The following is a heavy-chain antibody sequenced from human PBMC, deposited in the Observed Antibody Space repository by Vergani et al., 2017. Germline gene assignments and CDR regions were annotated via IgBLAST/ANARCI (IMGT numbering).Heavy chain of an antibody. D-gene: IGHD3-3*01. CDR3: ARETRGVVTLDY. CDR1: GFTFSSYG. Sequence: QVQLVESGGGVVQPGRSLRLSCAASGFTFSSYGMHWVRQAPGKGLEWVAVIWYDGSNKYYADSVKGRFTISRDNSKNTLYLQMNSLRAEDTAVYYCARETRGVVTLDYGGQGTLVTVSS. CDR2: IWYDGSNK. J-gene: IGHJ4*02. V-gene: IGHV3-33*01.